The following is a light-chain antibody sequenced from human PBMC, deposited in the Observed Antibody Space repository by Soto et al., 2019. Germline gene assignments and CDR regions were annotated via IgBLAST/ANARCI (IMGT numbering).Light chain of an antibody. CDR3: SSYTSTGGLGL. CDR1: SSDVGGYNY. Sequence: SALTQPASVSGSPGQSITISCTGTSSDVGGYNYVSWYQQHPGKAPKLMISDVSRRPSGVSDRFSGSKSGNTASLTISGLQAEDEADYYCSSYTSTGGLGLFGTGT. V-gene: IGLV2-14*03. CDR2: DVS. J-gene: IGLJ1*01.